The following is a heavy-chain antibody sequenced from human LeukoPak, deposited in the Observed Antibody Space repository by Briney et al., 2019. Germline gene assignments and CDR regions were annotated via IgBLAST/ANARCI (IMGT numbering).Heavy chain of an antibody. CDR2: INWNGGST. J-gene: IGHJ4*02. CDR1: GFTFDDYG. CDR3: ARDGGYCSSTSCYTDGYFDY. V-gene: IGHV3-20*04. Sequence: GGSLRLSCAASGFTFDDYGMSWVRQAPGKGLEWVSGINWNGGSTGYADSVKGRFTISRDNAKNSLYLQMNSLRAEDTALYCCARDGGYCSSTSCYTDGYFDYWGQGTLVTVSS. D-gene: IGHD2-2*02.